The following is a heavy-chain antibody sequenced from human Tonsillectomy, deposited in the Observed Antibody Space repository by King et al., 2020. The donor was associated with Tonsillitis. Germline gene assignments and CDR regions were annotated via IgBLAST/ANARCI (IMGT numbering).Heavy chain of an antibody. J-gene: IGHJ4*02. CDR1: GFTFSSYT. Sequence: VQLVESGGGVVQPGRSLRLSCTASGFTFSSYTIHWVRQAPGKGLEWVAVISFDGSRKYYPDSVKGRFTISRDNSRKTLKLQMNSLRPEDTAVYYCARDRGSASFDYWGQGTLVTVSS. D-gene: IGHD2-15*01. V-gene: IGHV3-30-3*01. CDR2: ISFDGSRK. CDR3: ARDRGSASFDY.